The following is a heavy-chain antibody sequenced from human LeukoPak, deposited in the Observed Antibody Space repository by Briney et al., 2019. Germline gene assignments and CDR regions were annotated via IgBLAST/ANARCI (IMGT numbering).Heavy chain of an antibody. CDR2: IYSSGST. D-gene: IGHD1-26*01. V-gene: IGHV4-4*07. J-gene: IGHJ4*02. CDR1: GGSISSYY. CDR3: ARADSGSYRAFDY. Sequence: PSETLSLTCTVSGGSISSYYGSWIRQPAGKGLEWIGRIYSSGSTNSNPSPMSRVTMSVDTSENQFSLKLTSVTAADTAVYYCARADSGSYRAFDYWGQGTLVTVSS.